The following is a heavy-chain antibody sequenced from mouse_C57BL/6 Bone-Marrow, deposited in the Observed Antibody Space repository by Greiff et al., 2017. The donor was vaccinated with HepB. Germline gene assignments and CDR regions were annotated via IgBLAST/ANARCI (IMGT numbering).Heavy chain of an antibody. CDR3: ARGGIDYGSSFYFDY. CDR1: GYAFSSSW. Sequence: QVQLQQSGPELVKPGASVKISCKASGYAFSSSWINWVKQRPGKGLEWIGRIYPGDGDTNYNGKFKGKATLTADKSSSTAYMQLSSLTSEDSAVYFCARGGIDYGSSFYFDYWGQGTTLTVSS. J-gene: IGHJ2*01. V-gene: IGHV1-82*01. CDR2: IYPGDGDT. D-gene: IGHD1-1*01.